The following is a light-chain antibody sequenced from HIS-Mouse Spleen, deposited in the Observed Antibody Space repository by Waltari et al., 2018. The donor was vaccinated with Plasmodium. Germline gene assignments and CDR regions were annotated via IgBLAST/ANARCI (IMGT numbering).Light chain of an antibody. CDR1: SSNIGAGYA. CDR2: GNS. J-gene: IGLJ2*01. Sequence: QSVLTQPPSASVAPGQMVTISCTGSSSNIGAGYAVPWYQQLPGTAPKLLIYGNSNRPSGVPDRFSGSKSGTSASLAITGLQAEDEADYYCQSYDSSLSGSVFGGGTKLTVL. CDR3: QSYDSSLSGSV. V-gene: IGLV1-40*01.